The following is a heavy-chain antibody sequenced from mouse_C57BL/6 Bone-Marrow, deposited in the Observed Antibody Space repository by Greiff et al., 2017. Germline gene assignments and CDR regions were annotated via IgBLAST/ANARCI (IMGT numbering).Heavy chain of an antibody. J-gene: IGHJ2*01. CDR2: IDPSDSYT. V-gene: IGHV1-69*01. D-gene: IGHD2-2*01. CDR3: ERYYGCDLDY. CDR1: GYTFTSYW. Sequence: QVQLKQPGAELVMPGASVKLSCKASGYTFTSYWMHWVKQRPGQGLEWIGEIDPSDSYTNYNQKFKGKSTLTVDKSSSTAYMQLSSLASEDSAVYYCERYYGCDLDYWGQGTTLTVSS.